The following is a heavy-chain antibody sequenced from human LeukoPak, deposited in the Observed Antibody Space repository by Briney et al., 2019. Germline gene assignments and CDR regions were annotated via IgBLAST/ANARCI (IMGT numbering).Heavy chain of an antibody. V-gene: IGHV4-59*01. CDR2: IHYSGST. J-gene: IGHJ4*02. D-gene: IGHD5-12*01. CDR3: ARGDDYKSTHFDN. Sequence: PSETLSLTCTVSGGSISSYYWNWIRQPPGKGLEWIGYIHYSGSTNYNPSLKSRVTMSLDTSKNNFSLRLTSVTAADTAVYYCARGDDYKSTHFDNWGQGTLVTVSS. CDR1: GGSISSYY.